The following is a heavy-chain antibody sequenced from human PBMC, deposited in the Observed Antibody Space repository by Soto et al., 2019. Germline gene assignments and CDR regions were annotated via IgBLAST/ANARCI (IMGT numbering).Heavy chain of an antibody. CDR1: GFTFSSYP. CDR2: ISGGGDST. CDR3: ARGHTSHAY. Sequence: EVQMLESGGGLVQPGGSLRLSCAASGFTFSSYPMTWVRQAPGKGLQWVSTISGGGDSTYYAASVKGRFTVSRDNSKNTLYVHMNSLRAEDTAVYFCARGHTSHAYWGQGTLVSVSS. J-gene: IGHJ4*01. V-gene: IGHV3-23*01.